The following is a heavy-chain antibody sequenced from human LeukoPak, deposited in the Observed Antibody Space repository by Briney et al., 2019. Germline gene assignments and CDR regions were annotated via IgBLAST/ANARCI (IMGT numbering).Heavy chain of an antibody. V-gene: IGHV3-30*03. CDR1: GFTFSSYG. CDR3: ATLHFYAMGV. CDR2: ISYDGSNK. Sequence: SGGSLRLSCAASGFTFSSYGMHWVRQAPGKGLEWVAVISYDGSNKYYADSVKGRFTVSRDNSKNSLYLQMNSLRAEDTAIYYCATLHFYAMGVWGQGTTVTVSS. J-gene: IGHJ6*02.